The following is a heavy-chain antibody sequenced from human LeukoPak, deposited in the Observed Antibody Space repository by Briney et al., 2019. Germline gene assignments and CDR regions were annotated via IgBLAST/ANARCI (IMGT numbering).Heavy chain of an antibody. CDR1: GFTFNTYN. J-gene: IGHJ4*02. D-gene: IGHD3-10*01. V-gene: IGHV3-48*01. CDR2: ISSSSISI. CDR3: ATELLWFGELFRDFDY. Sequence: PGGSLRLSCAASGFTFNTYNMNWVRQAPGKGLEWVSSISSSSISIFYADSVKGRFTISRDNAKNSLYLQMNSLRAEDTAVYYCATELLWFGELFRDFDYWGQGTLVTVSS.